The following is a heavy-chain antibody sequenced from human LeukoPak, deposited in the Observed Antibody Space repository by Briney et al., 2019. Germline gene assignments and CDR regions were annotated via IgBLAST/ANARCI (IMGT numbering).Heavy chain of an antibody. D-gene: IGHD3-10*01. CDR2: VYHTGST. CDR3: AKWFARGGYSRYDP. CDR1: GDPFSRGRYH. Sequence: PSETLSLTCTRCGDPFSRGRYHWRWLRQPTGKELEWIGYVYHTGSTNYNPSLNSRVTISVDTSKNEFSLKMTSVTAAHTTVYSCAKWFARGGYSRYDPWGQGTLVTVSS. V-gene: IGHV4-61*01. J-gene: IGHJ5*02.